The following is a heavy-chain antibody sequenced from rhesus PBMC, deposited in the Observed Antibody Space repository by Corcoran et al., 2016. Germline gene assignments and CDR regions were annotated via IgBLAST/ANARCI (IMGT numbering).Heavy chain of an antibody. Sequence: QLQLQESGPGLVKPSETLSITCAVSGGSISSSYWSWIRQAPGKGLEWIGYIYGSGSSPNSNPSLKSRVTLSVDTSKNQLSLKLSSVTAADTAVYYCASPGYSSGWNYFDYWGQGVLVTVSS. J-gene: IGHJ4*01. CDR1: GGSISSSY. CDR2: IYGSGSSP. V-gene: IGHV4-169*02. CDR3: ASPGYSSGWNYFDY. D-gene: IGHD6-31*01.